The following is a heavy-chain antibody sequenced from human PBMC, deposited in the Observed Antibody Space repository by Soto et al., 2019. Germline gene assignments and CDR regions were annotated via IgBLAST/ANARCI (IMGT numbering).Heavy chain of an antibody. CDR3: AKDRLAAATSQRSYGMDA. J-gene: IGHJ6*01. CDR1: GCTFSSYA. V-gene: IGHV3-23*01. Sequence: XGSLRLSCGASGCTFSSYAMSWVRQAPGNGLEWVSAISGSGGSTYYADSVKGRFTISRENSKNMLYLQMNSLRAEDTALYYCAKDRLAAATSQRSYGMDASDQGTTVAVSS. D-gene: IGHD2-15*01. CDR2: ISGSGGST.